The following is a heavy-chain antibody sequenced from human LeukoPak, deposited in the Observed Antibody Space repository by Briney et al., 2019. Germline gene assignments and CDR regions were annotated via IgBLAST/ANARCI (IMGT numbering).Heavy chain of an antibody. Sequence: PGGSLRLSCAASGFIFSSYGMHWVRQAPGKGLEWVALISYDGTNQYYADSVKGRSTFSRDNSKNTLYLQMNSLRAEDTAVYYCAKDRSGSYRSFDYWGQGTLVTVSS. CDR3: AKDRSGSYRSFDY. CDR2: ISYDGTNQ. D-gene: IGHD1-26*01. V-gene: IGHV3-30*18. J-gene: IGHJ4*02. CDR1: GFIFSSYG.